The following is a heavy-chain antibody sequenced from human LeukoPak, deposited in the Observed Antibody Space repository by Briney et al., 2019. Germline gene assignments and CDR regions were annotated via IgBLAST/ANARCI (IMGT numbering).Heavy chain of an antibody. CDR2: ITSGGPIT. Sequence: GGSLRLSCAASGFSITSIAMSWVRHAQGQGLEWVSAITSGGPITYYTDSVKGRLTISRDNSKNTLYLQMNSLRAEDTAVYYCAKVFWGTVAGTFDYWGQGTLVTVSS. V-gene: IGHV3-23*01. CDR3: AKVFWGTVAGTFDY. CDR1: GFSITSIA. D-gene: IGHD6-19*01. J-gene: IGHJ4*02.